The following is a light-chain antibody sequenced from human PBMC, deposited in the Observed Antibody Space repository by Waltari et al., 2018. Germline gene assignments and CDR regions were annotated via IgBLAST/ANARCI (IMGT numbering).Light chain of an antibody. V-gene: IGKV3-20*01. Sequence: EIVLTQSPGTLSLSPGERATLSCRASQSVSSSYLAWDQHKPGQPPRLLISGASSRAPGIPDRFSGSESGTDFTLVINRLEPEDFAVYFCQQYGDSPYTFGQGTKLEIK. CDR1: QSVSSSY. CDR2: GAS. CDR3: QQYGDSPYT. J-gene: IGKJ2*01.